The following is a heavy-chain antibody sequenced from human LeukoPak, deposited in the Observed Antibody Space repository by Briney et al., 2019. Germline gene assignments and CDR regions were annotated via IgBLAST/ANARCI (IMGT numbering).Heavy chain of an antibody. Sequence: ASVKVSCKASGYTFTSYYMHWVRQAPGQGLEWMGLINPSGGSTSYAQSFQGRVTMTRDMYTSTGYMELSSLRSEDTAVYYCGEGAFPLATQYHYYGMDVWGQGTTVPVSS. J-gene: IGHJ6*02. CDR1: GYTFTSYY. CDR3: GEGAFPLATQYHYYGMDV. CDR2: INPSGGST. D-gene: IGHD3-16*01. V-gene: IGHV1-46*01.